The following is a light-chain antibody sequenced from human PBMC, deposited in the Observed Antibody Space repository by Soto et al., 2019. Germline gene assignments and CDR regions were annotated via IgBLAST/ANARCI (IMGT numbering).Light chain of an antibody. CDR2: GAS. CDR3: QQYGSFTWT. V-gene: IGKV3-20*01. J-gene: IGKJ1*01. Sequence: EIVMTQSPATLSVSPGERATLSCRASQSVSSKLAWYQQKPGQAPRLLIYGASSRATGIPDRFSGSGSGTDFTLTISRLEPEDFAVYYCQQYGSFTWTFGQGTKVDIK. CDR1: QSVSSK.